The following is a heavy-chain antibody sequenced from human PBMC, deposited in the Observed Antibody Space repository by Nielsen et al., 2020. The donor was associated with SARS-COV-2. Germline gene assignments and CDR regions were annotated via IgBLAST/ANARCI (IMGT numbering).Heavy chain of an antibody. Sequence: GSLSLSCKGSGYSFTSYWISWVRQMPGKGLEWMGRIDPSDSYTNYSPSFQGHVTISADKSISTAYLQWSSLKASDTAMYYCARRVPSGYCSSTSCYTAFDIWGQGTMVTVSS. CDR2: IDPSDSYT. CDR1: GYSFTSYW. V-gene: IGHV5-10-1*01. CDR3: ARRVPSGYCSSTSCYTAFDI. J-gene: IGHJ3*02. D-gene: IGHD2-2*02.